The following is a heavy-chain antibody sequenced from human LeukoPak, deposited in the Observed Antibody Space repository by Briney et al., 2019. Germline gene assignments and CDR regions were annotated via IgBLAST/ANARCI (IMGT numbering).Heavy chain of an antibody. V-gene: IGHV3-21*01. D-gene: IGHD3-3*01. CDR2: ISSSSSYI. CDR3: ARGDDFWSGYFPPYYYYGMDV. CDR1: GFTFSSYS. J-gene: IGHJ6*02. Sequence: PGGSLRLSCAASGFTFSSYSMNWVRQAPEKGLEWVSSISSSSSYIYYADSVKGRFTISRDNAKNSLYLQMNSLRAEDTAVYYCARGDDFWSGYFPPYYYYGMDVWGQGTTVTVSS.